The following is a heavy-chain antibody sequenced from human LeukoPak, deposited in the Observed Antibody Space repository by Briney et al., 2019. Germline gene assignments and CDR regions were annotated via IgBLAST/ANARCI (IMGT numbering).Heavy chain of an antibody. CDR1: GYTFTSYY. V-gene: IGHV1-46*01. CDR2: INPSGGST. Sequence: ASVKVSCKASGYTFTSYYMHWVRQAPGQGLEWMGIINPSGGSTSYAQKFQGRVTMTGDTSTSTVYMELSSLRSEDTAVYYCARGDDIVVVVAAPDYWGQGTLVTVSS. J-gene: IGHJ4*02. D-gene: IGHD2-15*01. CDR3: ARGDDIVVVVAAPDY.